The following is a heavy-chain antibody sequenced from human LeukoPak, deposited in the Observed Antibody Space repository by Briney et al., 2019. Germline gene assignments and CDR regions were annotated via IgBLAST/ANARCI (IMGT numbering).Heavy chain of an antibody. Sequence: GESLKISCKASGYRLIAWVRQMPGKGLEWMGITYPGDSDTRYSPSFQGQVTMSADESISTAYLQWSSLKAADTAIYYCARWRGSGWHLDYWGQGTLVTVSS. V-gene: IGHV5-51*01. CDR1: GYRL. J-gene: IGHJ4*02. CDR3: ARWRGSGWHLDY. CDR2: TYPGDSDT. D-gene: IGHD6-19*01.